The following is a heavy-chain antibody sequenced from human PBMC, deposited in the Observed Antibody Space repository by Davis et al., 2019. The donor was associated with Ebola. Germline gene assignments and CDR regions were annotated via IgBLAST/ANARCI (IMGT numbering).Heavy chain of an antibody. V-gene: IGHV1-8*01. CDR1: GYTFTSYD. D-gene: IGHD3-22*01. CDR3: ARATTLDYYYDSSVLDAFDI. J-gene: IGHJ3*02. CDR2: MNPNSGNT. Sequence: ASVKVSCKASGYTFTSYDINWVRQATGQGLEWMGWMNPNSGNTGYAQKFQGRVTMTRNTSISTAYMELSSLRSEDTAVYYCARATTLDYYYDSSVLDAFDIWGQGTMVTVSS.